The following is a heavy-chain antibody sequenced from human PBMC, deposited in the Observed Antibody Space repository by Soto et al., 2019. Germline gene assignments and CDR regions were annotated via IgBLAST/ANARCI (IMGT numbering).Heavy chain of an antibody. Sequence: PSETMSLTCTVSGGTLGSSNLWSWVRQTPGKGLEWIGEIYHSGSTNYNPSLKSRVTISVDKSKNQFSLKLSSVTAADTAVYYCARVGVAAAGRAPNWFDPWGQGTLVTVSS. V-gene: IGHV4-4*02. CDR1: GGTLGSSNL. CDR2: IYHSGST. CDR3: ARVGVAAAGRAPNWFDP. D-gene: IGHD6-13*01. J-gene: IGHJ5*02.